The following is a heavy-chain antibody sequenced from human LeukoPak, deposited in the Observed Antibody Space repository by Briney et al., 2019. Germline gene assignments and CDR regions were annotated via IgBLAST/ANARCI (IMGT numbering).Heavy chain of an antibody. CDR3: ASSPDSSSWYVHYYGLDV. Sequence: PGGSLRLSCATSGFTFGRYTIHWVRQAPGKGLEWVSLAGWAGGTTYYSDSVRGRFTISRDNAKNSLYLQMNSLRAEDTAVYYCASSPDSSSWYVHYYGLDVWGQGTTVTVSS. V-gene: IGHV3-43*01. CDR1: GFTFGRYT. J-gene: IGHJ6*02. CDR2: AGWAGGTT. D-gene: IGHD6-13*01.